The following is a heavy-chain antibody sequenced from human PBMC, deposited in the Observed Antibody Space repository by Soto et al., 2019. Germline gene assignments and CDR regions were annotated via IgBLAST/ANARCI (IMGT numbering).Heavy chain of an antibody. V-gene: IGHV3-74*01. CDR3: ATAEVDY. J-gene: IGHJ4*02. CDR2: MNSDGSLI. Sequence: GGSLRLSCAVAGYTFGNHWMHWVRQAPGKGLEWVSRMNSDGSLISYADSVKGRFTVSRDNAKNTLYLQMNSLRVEDTAVYYCATAEVDYWGPGTLVTVSS. CDR1: GYTFGNHW.